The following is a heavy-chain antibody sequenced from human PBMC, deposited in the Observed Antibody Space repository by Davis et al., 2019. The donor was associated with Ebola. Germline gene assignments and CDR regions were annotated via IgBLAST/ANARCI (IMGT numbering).Heavy chain of an antibody. CDR1: GYTFTDYG. CDR3: ARDVVGATAFDY. Sequence: ASVKVSCKASGYTFTDYGISWVQQAPGQGLEWMGWSSAYNGNTHYAQKFQDRVTMTTDTSTSTANMELRSLRYDDTAVYYCARDVVGATAFDYWGQGTLVTVSS. V-gene: IGHV1-18*01. J-gene: IGHJ4*02. CDR2: SSAYNGNT. D-gene: IGHD1-26*01.